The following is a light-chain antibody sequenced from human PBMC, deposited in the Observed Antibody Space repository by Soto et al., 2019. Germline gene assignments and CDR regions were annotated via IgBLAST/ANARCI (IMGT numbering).Light chain of an antibody. CDR1: QSVSSN. J-gene: IGKJ5*01. Sequence: DIVMTQSPATLSVSPGERATLSCMASQSVSSNLAWYQQKPGQAPRLLIYGASTRATGIPARFSGSGSGTDCTLTISRLEPEDVAVYYCQQYGSSPITFGQGTRLEIK. V-gene: IGKV3-15*01. CDR2: GAS. CDR3: QQYGSSPIT.